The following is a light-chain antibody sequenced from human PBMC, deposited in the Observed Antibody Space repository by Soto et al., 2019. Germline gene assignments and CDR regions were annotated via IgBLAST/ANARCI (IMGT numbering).Light chain of an antibody. Sequence: DIQVTQSPPTLSASVGDRVTIPCRASQTISTWMAWYQQKPGKAPKLLVYDASTLQSGVASRFSGSGSGTEFTLTISSLQPDDFATYYCQQYNSYWTLGQGTKVDI. CDR2: DAS. CDR3: QQYNSYWT. CDR1: QTISTW. V-gene: IGKV1-5*01. J-gene: IGKJ1*01.